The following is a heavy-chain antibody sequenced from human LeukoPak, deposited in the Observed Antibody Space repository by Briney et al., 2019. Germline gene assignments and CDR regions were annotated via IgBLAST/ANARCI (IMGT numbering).Heavy chain of an antibody. Sequence: SETLSLTCTVSGGSISSGGYYWSWIRQPPGKGLEWIGYIYHSGSTYYNPSLKSRVTISVDRSKNQFSLKLSSVTAADTAVYYCAGDGHNWNSWGFDYWGQGTLVTVSS. V-gene: IGHV4-30-2*01. D-gene: IGHD1-7*01. CDR3: AGDGHNWNSWGFDY. CDR1: GGSISSGGYY. CDR2: IYHSGST. J-gene: IGHJ4*02.